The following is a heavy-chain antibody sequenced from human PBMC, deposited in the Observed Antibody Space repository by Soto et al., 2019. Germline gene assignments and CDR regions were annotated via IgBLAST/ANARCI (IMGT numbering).Heavy chain of an antibody. CDR3: ARPACSGGSCYPNFDY. CDR1: GGTFSSFA. CDR2: VIPIFGTA. J-gene: IGHJ4*02. V-gene: IGHV1-69*01. Sequence: QVQLVQSGAEVKKPGSSVKVSCKASGGTFSSFAISWVRQAPGQVLEWMGGVIPIFGTANYAQKFQGRVTIAADESTSTAYMELRSLGSEDTVVYYCARPACSGGSCYPNFDYWGQGTLVTVSS. D-gene: IGHD2-15*01.